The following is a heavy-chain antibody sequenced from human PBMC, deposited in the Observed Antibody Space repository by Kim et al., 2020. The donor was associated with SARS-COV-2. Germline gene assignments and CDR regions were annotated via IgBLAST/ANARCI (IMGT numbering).Heavy chain of an antibody. CDR3: ATLRFGDSYFDY. Sequence: TNYTPSLKSRLTRAIDTAKSHFSLNLNSVTAADTAVYYCATLRFGDSYFDYWGQGALVTVSS. V-gene: IGHV4-61*03. D-gene: IGHD3-10*01. CDR2: T. J-gene: IGHJ4*02.